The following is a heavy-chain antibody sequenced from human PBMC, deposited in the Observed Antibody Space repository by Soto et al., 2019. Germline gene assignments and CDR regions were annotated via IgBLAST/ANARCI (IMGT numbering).Heavy chain of an antibody. D-gene: IGHD3-10*01. CDR3: ARGVGSGTYYNQYNWFDP. J-gene: IGHJ5*02. CDR1: GDTFSFYT. CDR2: VNPILSMS. V-gene: IGHV1-69*02. Sequence: GASVKVSCKASGDTFSFYTINWVRQAPGLGLEWMGRVNPILSMSNYAQKFQGRVTMTADKSTSTAYMELRSLRSDDTAVYYCARGVGSGTYYNQYNWFDPWGQGTLVTAPQ.